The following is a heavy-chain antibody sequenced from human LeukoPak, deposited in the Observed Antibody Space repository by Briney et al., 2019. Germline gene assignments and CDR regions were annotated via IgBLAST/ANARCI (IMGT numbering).Heavy chain of an antibody. V-gene: IGHV3-73*01. CDR1: GFTFSGSA. Sequence: SGGSLRLSCAASGFTFSGSAMHWVRQASGKGLEWVGRVRSKANSYATAYAASVKGRFTISRDDSKNTAYLQMNSLKTEDTAVYYCTRHLQYYDSSGYYPMGGYWGQGTLVTVSS. CDR3: TRHLQYYDSSGYYPMGGY. D-gene: IGHD3-22*01. CDR2: VRSKANSYAT. J-gene: IGHJ4*02.